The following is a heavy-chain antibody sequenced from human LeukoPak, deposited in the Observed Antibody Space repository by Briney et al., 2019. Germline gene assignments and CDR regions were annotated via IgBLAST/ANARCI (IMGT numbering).Heavy chain of an antibody. CDR3: ARAPTTVTTLSD. D-gene: IGHD4-17*01. J-gene: IGHJ4*02. CDR2: MIPVFGTA. CDR1: GRTFSSYA. V-gene: IGHV1-69*01. Sequence: SVNVSCKSSGRTFSSYAMSWVRQAPGQGLEWIGGMIPVFGTAKYARKFQGRVTITADESTSTAYMELSSLGPEDTAVYYCARAPTTVTTLSDWGQGTLVTVSS.